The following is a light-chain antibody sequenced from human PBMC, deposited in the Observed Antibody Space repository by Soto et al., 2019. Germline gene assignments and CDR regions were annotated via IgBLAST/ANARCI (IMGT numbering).Light chain of an antibody. V-gene: IGKV1-6*01. Sequence: AIQMTQSPSSLPASVGDRVTITCRASQGIRNDLGWYQQKPGKAPKLLIYAASSLQSGVPSRFSGSGSGTDFTLTISSLQPEDFETYYCLQDYNYPLTFGRGTKVEI. CDR3: LQDYNYPLT. CDR1: QGIRND. J-gene: IGKJ4*01. CDR2: AAS.